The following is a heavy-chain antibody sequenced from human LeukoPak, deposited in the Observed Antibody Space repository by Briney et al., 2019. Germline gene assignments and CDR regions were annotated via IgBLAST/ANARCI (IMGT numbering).Heavy chain of an antibody. J-gene: IGHJ3*01. CDR3: ARDLYSSATDLYSSAWTGAFDV. CDR1: GYTFTGYY. V-gene: IGHV1-2*02. Sequence: GASVKVSCKTSGYTFTGYYMFWVRQAPGQGLEWMAWINPNSGGTDYAQRFQGRVTLTRDTSIATAYMELSSLKSDDTAVYFCARDLYSSATDLYSSAWTGAFDVWGQGTMVTVSS. D-gene: IGHD6-19*01. CDR2: INPNSGGT.